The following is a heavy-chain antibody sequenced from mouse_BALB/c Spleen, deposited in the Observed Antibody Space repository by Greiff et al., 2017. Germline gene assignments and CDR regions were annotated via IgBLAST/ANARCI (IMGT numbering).Heavy chain of an antibody. Sequence: EVQLQESGPELVKPGASVKVSCKASGYAFTSYNMYWVKQSHGKSLEWIGYIDPYNGGTSYNQKFKGKATLTVDKSSSTAYMHLNSLTSEDSAVYYCALHDYEDYAMDYWGQGTSVTVSS. V-gene: IGHV1S135*01. J-gene: IGHJ4*01. CDR2: IDPYNGGT. CDR3: ALHDYEDYAMDY. D-gene: IGHD2-4*01. CDR1: GYAFTSYN.